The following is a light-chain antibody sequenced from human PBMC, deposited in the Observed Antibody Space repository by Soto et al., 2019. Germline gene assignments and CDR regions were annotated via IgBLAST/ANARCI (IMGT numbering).Light chain of an antibody. CDR2: DVN. V-gene: IGLV2-14*01. Sequence: QSVLTQPASVSGSPGQSITISCTGTSSDVGGYNYVSWYQQHPGKAPKLMIYDVNNRPSGVSNRFSGSKSGNTAPLTISGLQAEDEADYYCSSFTTSSTLVFGGGTKLTVL. CDR1: SSDVGGYNY. CDR3: SSFTTSSTLV. J-gene: IGLJ2*01.